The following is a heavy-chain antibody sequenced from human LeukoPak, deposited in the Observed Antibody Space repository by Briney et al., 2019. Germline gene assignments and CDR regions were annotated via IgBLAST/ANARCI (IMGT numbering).Heavy chain of an antibody. CDR2: TYHSGST. CDR3: AGERGGYFDY. CDR1: GHSISSGYY. J-gene: IGHJ4*02. D-gene: IGHD3-16*01. Sequence: SETLSLTCAVSGHSISSGYYWGWIRQPPGKGLEWIGSTYHSGSTYYNPSLKSRVTISVDTSKTQFSLKLSSVTAADTAVYYCAGERGGYFDYWGQGTLVTVSS. V-gene: IGHV4-38-2*02.